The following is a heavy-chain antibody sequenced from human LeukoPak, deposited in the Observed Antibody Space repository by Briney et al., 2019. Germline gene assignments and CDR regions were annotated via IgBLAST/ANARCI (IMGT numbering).Heavy chain of an antibody. Sequence: GESLKISCQGSGYSFTTHWIGWVRQMPGKGLEWMGIIYPGDSDTRYSPSFQGQVTISADKSITTAYLQWSSLRASDTAMYYCALGMYSSGWRFDYWGQGTLVTVSP. CDR2: IYPGDSDT. J-gene: IGHJ4*02. CDR1: GYSFTTHW. V-gene: IGHV5-51*01. D-gene: IGHD6-19*01. CDR3: ALGMYSSGWRFDY.